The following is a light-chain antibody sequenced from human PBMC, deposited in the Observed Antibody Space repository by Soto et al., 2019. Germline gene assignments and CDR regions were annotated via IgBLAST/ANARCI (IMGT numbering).Light chain of an antibody. CDR1: SSNIGNSY. Sequence: QSVLTQPPSVSAAPGQKVTISCSGTSSNIGNSYVSWYQHLPGTAPKLLIYDNNKRPSGIADRFSGSKSDTSATLGITGLQAEDEADYYCCSYTVSGTYVFGTGTKVTVL. CDR2: DNN. CDR3: CSYTVSGTYV. V-gene: IGLV1-51*01. J-gene: IGLJ1*01.